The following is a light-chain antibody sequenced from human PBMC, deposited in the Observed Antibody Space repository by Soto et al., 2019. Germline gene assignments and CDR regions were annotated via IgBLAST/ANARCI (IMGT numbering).Light chain of an antibody. CDR3: SSYTDSSNYV. V-gene: IGLV2-14*01. Sequence: QSALTQPASVSGSPGQSITISCSGTSSDIGDYDSVSWYQQNPGKAPKLIIFEVRYRPSGVSNRFSGSRSGNTASLTISGLQAEDEADYYCSSYTDSSNYVFGTGTKLTVL. CDR1: SSDIGDYDS. CDR2: EVR. J-gene: IGLJ1*01.